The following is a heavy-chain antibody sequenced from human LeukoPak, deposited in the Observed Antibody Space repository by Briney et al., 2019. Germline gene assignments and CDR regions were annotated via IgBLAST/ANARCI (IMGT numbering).Heavy chain of an antibody. V-gene: IGHV4-39*07. CDR1: GGSISSSSYY. CDR3: AREASHRGYFDY. D-gene: IGHD3-10*01. CDR2: IYYSGST. J-gene: IGHJ4*02. Sequence: KPSETLSLTCTVSGGSISSSSYYWGWIRQPPGEGLEWIGSIYYSGSTYYNPSLKSRVTISVDTSKNQFSLKLSSVTAADTAVYYCAREASHRGYFDYWGQGTLVTVSS.